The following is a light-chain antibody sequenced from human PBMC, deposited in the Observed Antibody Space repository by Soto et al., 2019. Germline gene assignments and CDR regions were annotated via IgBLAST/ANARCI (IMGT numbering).Light chain of an antibody. CDR3: GTWDSSMSAV. CDR1: ISNIGSNF. CDR2: EDN. V-gene: IGLV1-51*01. Sequence: QYVLTQSPSLSAAPGQKVTIYCSGSISNIGSNFVSWYQQLPVTAPKLLIYEDNKRPSGIPDRFSGSKSGTSATLGITGLQTGDEADYYCGTWDSSMSAVFGGGTKVTVL. J-gene: IGLJ2*01.